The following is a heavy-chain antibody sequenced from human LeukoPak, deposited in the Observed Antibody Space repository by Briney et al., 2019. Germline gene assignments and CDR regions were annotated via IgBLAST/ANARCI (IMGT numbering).Heavy chain of an antibody. CDR1: GFTFTSHA. Sequence: PGGSLRLSCAASGFTFTSHAMHWVRQAPGKGLEWATVIASDGRDKHYADSVKGRFTISRDNSKNTVYLQMDSLRTEDTAIYYCARDVKAMVRGVPFDYWGQGTLVTVSS. J-gene: IGHJ4*02. CDR3: ARDVKAMVRGVPFDY. V-gene: IGHV3-30*04. D-gene: IGHD3-10*01. CDR2: IASDGRDK.